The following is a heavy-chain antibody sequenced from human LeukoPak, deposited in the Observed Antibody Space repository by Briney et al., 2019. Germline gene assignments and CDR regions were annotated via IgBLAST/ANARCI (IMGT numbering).Heavy chain of an antibody. Sequence: PSETLSLTCTVSGGSISSYYWSWIRQPPGKGLEWIGYIYYSGSTNYNPSLKSRVTISVDTSKNQFSLKLSSVTAADTAVYYCARASPWLSNDAFDIWGRGTMVTVSS. D-gene: IGHD3-22*01. CDR1: GGSISSYY. J-gene: IGHJ3*02. V-gene: IGHV4-59*01. CDR3: ARASPWLSNDAFDI. CDR2: IYYSGST.